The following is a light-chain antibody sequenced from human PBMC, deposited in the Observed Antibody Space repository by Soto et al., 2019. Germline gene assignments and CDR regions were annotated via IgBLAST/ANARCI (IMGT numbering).Light chain of an antibody. CDR1: QSISSY. Sequence: DIQMTQSPSSLSASVGDRVTITCRASQSISSYLNWYQQKPGNAPQLLIYAASSLQSGVPSRFSGSGSGTDFTITISSLQPEDVATYYCQQSYSTRLFTFGPGTKVDIK. J-gene: IGKJ3*01. V-gene: IGKV1-39*01. CDR3: QQSYSTRLFT. CDR2: AAS.